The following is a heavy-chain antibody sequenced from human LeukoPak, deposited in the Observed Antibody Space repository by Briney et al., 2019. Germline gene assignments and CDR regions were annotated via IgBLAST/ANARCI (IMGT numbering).Heavy chain of an antibody. CDR3: ARQLYYYDSSGYYHLFFDY. CDR1: GGSISSYH. Sequence: PSETLSLTCTVSGGSISSYHWSWIRQPAGKGLEWIGRIYPSGSTYYNPSLKSRVTISVDTSKNQFSLKLSSVTAADTAVYYCARQLYYYDSSGYYHLFFDYWGQGTLVTVSS. D-gene: IGHD3-22*01. V-gene: IGHV4-4*07. J-gene: IGHJ4*02. CDR2: IYPSGST.